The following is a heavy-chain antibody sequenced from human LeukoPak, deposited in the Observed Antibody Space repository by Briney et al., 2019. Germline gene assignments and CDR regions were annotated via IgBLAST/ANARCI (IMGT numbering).Heavy chain of an antibody. Sequence: PSETLSLTCAVYGGSFSGYYWSWIRQPPGKGLEWIGEINHSGSTNYNPSLKSRVTISVDTSKNQFSLKLSSVTAADMAVYYCARGVQAAAGTWYYYYMDVWGKGTTVTVSS. J-gene: IGHJ6*03. CDR2: INHSGST. D-gene: IGHD6-13*01. V-gene: IGHV4-34*01. CDR1: GGSFSGYY. CDR3: ARGVQAAAGTWYYYYMDV.